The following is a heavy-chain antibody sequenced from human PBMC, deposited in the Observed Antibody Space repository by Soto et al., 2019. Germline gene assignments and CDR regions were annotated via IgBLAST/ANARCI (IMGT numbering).Heavy chain of an antibody. D-gene: IGHD5-12*01. CDR2: IYSGGST. Sequence: PGGSLRLSCAASGLTVSSNYMSWVRQAPGKGLEWVSVIYSGGSTYYADSVKGRFTISRDNSKNTLYLQMNSLRAEDTAVYYCARGRADIVATILYYFDYWGQGTLVTVSS. J-gene: IGHJ4*02. V-gene: IGHV3-66*01. CDR1: GLTVSSNY. CDR3: ARGRADIVATILYYFDY.